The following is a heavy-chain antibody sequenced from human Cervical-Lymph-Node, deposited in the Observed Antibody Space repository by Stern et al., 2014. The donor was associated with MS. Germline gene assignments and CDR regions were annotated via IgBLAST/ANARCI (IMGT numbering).Heavy chain of an antibody. V-gene: IGHV3-30-3*01. CDR2: ISYDRSQR. CDR1: GFTFSNYA. Sequence: VQLVESGGGVVQPGRSLRLSCAASGFTFSNYAMHWVRQAPGKGLEWVAGISYDRSQRYYADSVKGRFSISRDNSKNTVYLQMDSLRAEDTAVYYCASPGGSSDWADFDSWGQGTLVTVSS. J-gene: IGHJ4*02. D-gene: IGHD6-19*01. CDR3: ASPGGSSDWADFDS.